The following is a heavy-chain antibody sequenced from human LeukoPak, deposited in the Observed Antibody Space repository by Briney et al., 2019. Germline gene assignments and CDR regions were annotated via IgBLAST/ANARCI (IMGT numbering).Heavy chain of an antibody. D-gene: IGHD6-13*01. Sequence: SETLSLTCTVSGGSISSSSYYWGWIRQPPGKGLEWIGSIYYSGSTYYNPSLKSRVTISVDTSKNQFSLKLSSVTAADTAVYYCARGSSSWYGYYYYYYMDVWGKGTTVTVSS. V-gene: IGHV4-39*01. CDR1: GGSISSSSYY. CDR3: ARGSSSWYGYYYYYYMDV. CDR2: IYYSGST. J-gene: IGHJ6*03.